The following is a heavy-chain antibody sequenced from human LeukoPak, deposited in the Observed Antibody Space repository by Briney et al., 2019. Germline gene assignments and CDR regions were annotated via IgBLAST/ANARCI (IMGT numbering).Heavy chain of an antibody. J-gene: IGHJ4*02. V-gene: IGHV3-30*18. CDR1: GFTLDDSA. Sequence: GRSLRLSCVVSGFTLDDSAMHWVRQAPGKGLEWVAVISLDGNNKYYADSVKGRFTISRDNSKNTLYLQMNSLRPEDTAVYYCAKGVPRVLTGPYGDYTLDAFDYWGQGTLVTVSS. D-gene: IGHD4-17*01. CDR2: ISLDGNNK. CDR3: AKGVPRVLTGPYGDYTLDAFDY.